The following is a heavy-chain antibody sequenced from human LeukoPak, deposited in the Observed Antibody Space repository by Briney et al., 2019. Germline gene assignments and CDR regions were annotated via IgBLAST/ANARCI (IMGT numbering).Heavy chain of an antibody. D-gene: IGHD2-2*01. CDR3: ATYCSSNRCYFDY. CDR1: GASISSNY. V-gene: IGHV4-59*01. CDR2: IYYSGST. J-gene: IGHJ4*02. Sequence: PSETLSLTCTVSGASISSNYWSWIRQSPGKGLEWIGYIYYSGSTNYNPSLKSRVTISVDTSKNQFSLKLSSVTAADTAVYYCATYCSSNRCYFDYWGQGTRVTVSP.